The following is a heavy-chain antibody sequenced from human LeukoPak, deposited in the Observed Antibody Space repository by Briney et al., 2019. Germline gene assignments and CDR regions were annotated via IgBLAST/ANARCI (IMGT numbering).Heavy chain of an antibody. CDR2: IYPVDSDT. CDR3: ARSVGGNLVDY. J-gene: IGHJ4*02. Sequence: GEPLKISCKGSGYTFSNYWIAWVRQMPGKGLEWMGIIYPVDSDTRNSPSFQGQVTISADKSISTAYRQWSSLKASYTAVYYCARSVGGNLVDYWGQGTLVTVSS. D-gene: IGHD1-26*01. V-gene: IGHV5-51*01. CDR1: GYTFSNYW.